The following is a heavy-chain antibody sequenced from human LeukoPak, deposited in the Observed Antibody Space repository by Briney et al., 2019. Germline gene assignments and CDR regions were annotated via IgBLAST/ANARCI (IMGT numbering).Heavy chain of an antibody. J-gene: IGHJ3*02. Sequence: ASVKVSCKASGYTFTGYYMQWVREAPGRGLEWMVWINPNSGGTNYAQKFQGRVTMTRDTSISTAYMELSRLRSDDTAVFYCARASGYYYGAFDIWGQGTMVTVSS. CDR2: INPNSGGT. V-gene: IGHV1-2*02. CDR3: ARASGYYYGAFDI. CDR1: GYTFTGYY. D-gene: IGHD3-22*01.